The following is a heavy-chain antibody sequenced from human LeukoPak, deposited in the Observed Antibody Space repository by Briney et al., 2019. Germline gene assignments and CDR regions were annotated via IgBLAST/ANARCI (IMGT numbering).Heavy chain of an antibody. CDR2: ISAHNGNT. Sequence: ASVKVSCKASGYTFTNYGMSWVRQAPGQGLEWMGWISAHNGNTNYAQKFQGRVTMTTDTSTNTAYMELRSLRSDDAAVYCCARDSDTRVIAAKFAYWGQGTLVTVSS. CDR3: ARDSDTRVIAAKFAY. V-gene: IGHV1-18*01. J-gene: IGHJ4*02. D-gene: IGHD6-13*01. CDR1: GYTFTNYG.